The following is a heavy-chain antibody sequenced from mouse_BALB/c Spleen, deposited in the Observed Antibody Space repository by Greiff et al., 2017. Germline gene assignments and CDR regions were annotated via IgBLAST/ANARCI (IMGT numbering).Heavy chain of an antibody. CDR3: ARRGTMMDYYAMDY. J-gene: IGHJ4*01. Sequence: VQLKESGPSLVKPSQTLSLTCSVTGDSITSGYWNWIRKFPGNKLEYMGYISYSGSTYYNPSLKSGISITRDTSKNQYYLQLNSVTTEDTATYYCARRGTMMDYYAMDYWGQGTSVTVSS. V-gene: IGHV3-8*02. CDR2: ISYSGST. D-gene: IGHD2-3*01. CDR1: GDSITSGY.